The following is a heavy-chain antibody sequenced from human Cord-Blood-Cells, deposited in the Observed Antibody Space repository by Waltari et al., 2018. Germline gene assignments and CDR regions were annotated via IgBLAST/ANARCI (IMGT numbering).Heavy chain of an antibody. V-gene: IGHV4-38-2*01. J-gene: IGHJ4*02. CDR2: IYHSGST. CDR1: GYSISSGYY. D-gene: IGHD1-26*01. CDR3: ARVRTNSGSYFDY. Sequence: QVQLQESGPGLVKPSETLSLTCAVSGYSISSGYYWGWIRQPPGKGLEWVGSIYHSGSTYYNPSLKSRVPISVDTSKSQFSLKLSSVTAADTAVYYCARVRTNSGSYFDYWGQGTLVTVSS.